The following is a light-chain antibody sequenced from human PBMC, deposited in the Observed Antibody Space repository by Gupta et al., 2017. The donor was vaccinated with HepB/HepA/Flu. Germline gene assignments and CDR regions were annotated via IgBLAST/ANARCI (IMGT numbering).Light chain of an antibody. V-gene: IGLV3-21*02. CDR1: NFGSQR. CDR3: QVWDSRSDHRV. CDR2: EDS. J-gene: IGLJ3*02. Sequence: VLTQPPSVSVAPGETARITCGGDNFGSQRVHWYQQRPGQAPILVVDEDSDRPSGIAERCSCSKSGNTDTPTISRGEAGDEADDDRQVWDSRSDHRVFGGGTKLTVL.